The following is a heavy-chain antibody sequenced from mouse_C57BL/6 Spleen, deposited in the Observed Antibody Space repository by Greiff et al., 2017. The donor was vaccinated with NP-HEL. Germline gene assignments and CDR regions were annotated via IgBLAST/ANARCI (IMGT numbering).Heavy chain of an antibody. V-gene: IGHV5-4*03. CDR1: GFTFSSYA. D-gene: IGHD3-2*02. Sequence: EVKLVESGGGLVKPGGSLKLSCAASGFTFSSYAMSWVRQTPEKRLEWVATISDGGSYTYYPDNVKGRFTISRDNAKNNLYLQMSHLKSEDTAMYYCARGQLRLQAMDYWGQGTSVTVSS. J-gene: IGHJ4*01. CDR2: ISDGGSYT. CDR3: ARGQLRLQAMDY.